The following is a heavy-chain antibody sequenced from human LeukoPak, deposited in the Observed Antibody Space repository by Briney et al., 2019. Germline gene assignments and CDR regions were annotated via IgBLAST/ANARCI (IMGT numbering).Heavy chain of an antibody. CDR3: ARQGPDY. V-gene: IGHV5-51*01. J-gene: IGHJ4*02. CDR1: GYSLTSYW. CDR2: SYPGDSDN. Sequence: GESLKISCKGSGYSLTSYWIGWVRQMPGKGLEWMGISYPGDSDNRYRPSFRGEVTIPADKSIRPAYLQWSSLKASDTAMYYCARQGPDYWGQGTLVTVSS.